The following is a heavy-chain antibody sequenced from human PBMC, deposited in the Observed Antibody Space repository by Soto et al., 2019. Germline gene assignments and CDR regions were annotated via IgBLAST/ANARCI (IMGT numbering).Heavy chain of an antibody. CDR3: ARGSAWSFDWLLF. D-gene: IGHD3-9*01. CDR2: INPNSGGT. CDR1: GYTFTGYY. V-gene: IGHV1-2*04. J-gene: IGHJ4*02. Sequence: ASVKVSCKASGYTFTGYYMHWVRQAPGQGLEWMGWINPNSGGTNYAQKFQGWVTMTRNTSISTAYMELSRLRSDDTAVYYCARGSAWSFDWLLFWGQGTLVTVSS.